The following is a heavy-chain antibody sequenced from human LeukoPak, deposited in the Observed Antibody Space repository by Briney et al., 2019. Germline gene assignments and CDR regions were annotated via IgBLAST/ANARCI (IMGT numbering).Heavy chain of an antibody. J-gene: IGHJ4*02. CDR1: GFTFSSYG. CDR3: AKVGIGATILPDYFDY. V-gene: IGHV3-30*18. D-gene: IGHD5-12*01. CDR2: ISYDGSNK. Sequence: GGSLILSCAASGFTFSSYGMHWVRQAPGKGLEWVAVISYDGSNKYYADSVKGRFTISRDNSKNTLYLQMNSLRAEDTAVYYCAKVGIGATILPDYFDYWGQGTLVTVSS.